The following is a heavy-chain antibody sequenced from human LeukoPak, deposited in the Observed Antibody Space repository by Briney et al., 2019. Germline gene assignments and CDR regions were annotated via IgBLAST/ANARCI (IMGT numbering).Heavy chain of an antibody. CDR3: ARDESVTGPTTFDY. J-gene: IGHJ4*02. Sequence: GGSLSLSCAASGFTFRRYWMHWVRQAPGKGPAWVSRINTDGSDTIYADSVKGRFTISRDNAKNTLFLQMNSLRAEDTAVYYCARDESVTGPTTFDYWGQGTLVTVSS. D-gene: IGHD6-19*01. V-gene: IGHV3-74*01. CDR2: INTDGSDT. CDR1: GFTFRRYW.